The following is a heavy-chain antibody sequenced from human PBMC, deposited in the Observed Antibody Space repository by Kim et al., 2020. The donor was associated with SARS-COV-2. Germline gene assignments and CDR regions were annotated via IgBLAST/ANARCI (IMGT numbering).Heavy chain of an antibody. J-gene: IGHJ5*02. CDR3: TTSKGYFYTNWFDP. CDR2: IIPIFGTT. D-gene: IGHD2-2*02. CDR1: GGTFTNSA. V-gene: IGHV1-69*13. Sequence: SVKVSCKASGGTFTNSAISWVRQAPGQGLEWMGGIIPIFGTTNYPQKFQGRVTITADVSTSTTYMELSSLRSDDTAVYYCTTSKGYFYTNWFDPWGQGTLVTVSS.